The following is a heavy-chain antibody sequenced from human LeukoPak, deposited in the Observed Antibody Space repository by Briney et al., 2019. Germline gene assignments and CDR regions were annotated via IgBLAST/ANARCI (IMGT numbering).Heavy chain of an antibody. J-gene: IGHJ4*02. Sequence: PGGSLRLSCAASGFTFSSYSMNWVRQAPGKGLEWVSFISSSSSTIYYADSMKGRFTISRDNAKNSLYLQMNSLRAEDTAVYYSARDRGGSYSAIDYWGQGTLVTVSS. CDR3: ARDRGGSYSAIDY. V-gene: IGHV3-48*04. CDR2: ISSSSSTI. CDR1: GFTFSSYS. D-gene: IGHD1-26*01.